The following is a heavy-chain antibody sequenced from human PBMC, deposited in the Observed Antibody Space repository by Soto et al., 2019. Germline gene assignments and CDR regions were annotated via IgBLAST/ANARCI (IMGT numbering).Heavy chain of an antibody. J-gene: IGHJ5*02. CDR2: TAYTGNT. Sequence: SETLSLTCVVSGGSVTSYHWSWIRQFPGKGLEWIAYTAYTGNTNYNPSLKSRVTISIDTTKNQLSLKLTSVTAADTAVYYCARGLFLGPRYSSSSGHWFDPWGQGTLVTVSS. V-gene: IGHV4-59*02. CDR3: ARGLFLGPRYSSSSGHWFDP. D-gene: IGHD6-6*01. CDR1: GGSVTSYH.